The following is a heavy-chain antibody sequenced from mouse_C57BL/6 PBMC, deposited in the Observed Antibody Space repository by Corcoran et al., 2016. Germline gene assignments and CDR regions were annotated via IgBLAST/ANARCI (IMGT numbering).Heavy chain of an antibody. V-gene: IGHV1-26*01. CDR2: INPNNGGT. D-gene: IGHD1-1*01. CDR3: ARGGYGSSSDWYFDV. CDR1: GYTFTDYY. Sequence: EVQLHQSGPELVKPGASVKISCKASGYTFTDYYMNWVKQSHGKSLEWIGDINPNNGGTSYNQKFKGKATLTVDKSSSTAYMELRSLTSEDSAVYYCARGGYGSSSDWYFDVWGTGTTVTVSS. J-gene: IGHJ1*03.